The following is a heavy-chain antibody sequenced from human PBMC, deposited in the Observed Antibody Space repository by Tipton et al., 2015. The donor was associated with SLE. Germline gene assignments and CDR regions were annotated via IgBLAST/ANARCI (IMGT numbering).Heavy chain of an antibody. V-gene: IGHV4-4*08. D-gene: IGHD3-9*01. CDR1: GVSFNTYY. J-gene: IGHJ4*02. Sequence: TLSLTCTVSGVSFNTYYWSWIRQSPGKGLEWIGYINTSGSTDYTPSLKSRVTMAVDTSRNQFSLKLSSVTAADTAVYYCARARNYDLLTNYYKPFDYWGQGALVTVSS. CDR3: ARARNYDLLTNYYKPFDY. CDR2: INTSGST.